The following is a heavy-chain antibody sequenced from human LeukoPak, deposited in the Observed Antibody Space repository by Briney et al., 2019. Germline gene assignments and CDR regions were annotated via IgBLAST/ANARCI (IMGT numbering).Heavy chain of an antibody. D-gene: IGHD2-15*01. Sequence: GGSLRLSCAVSGFTFSSSEMNWVRQAPGKGLEWVSYISSSGSTIYYADSVKGRFTISRDNAKNSLYLQMNSLRAEDTAVYYCAREKLGYCSGGSCYRYMDVWGKGTTVTISS. V-gene: IGHV3-48*03. CDR2: ISSSGSTI. CDR3: AREKLGYCSGGSCYRYMDV. CDR1: GFTFSSSE. J-gene: IGHJ6*03.